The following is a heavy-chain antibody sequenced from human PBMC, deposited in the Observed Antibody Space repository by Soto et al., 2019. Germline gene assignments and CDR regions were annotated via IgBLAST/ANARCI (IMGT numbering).Heavy chain of an antibody. J-gene: IGHJ4*02. CDR3: VDDDFWSGHTY. V-gene: IGHV1-69*13. Sequence: ASVKVSCKASGGTFSSYAISWVRQAPGQGLEWMGGIIPIFGTANYAQKFQGRVTITADESTSTAYMELSSLRSEDTAVYYCVDDDFWSGHTYWGQGTLVTVSS. CDR1: GGTFSSYA. D-gene: IGHD3-3*01. CDR2: IIPIFGTA.